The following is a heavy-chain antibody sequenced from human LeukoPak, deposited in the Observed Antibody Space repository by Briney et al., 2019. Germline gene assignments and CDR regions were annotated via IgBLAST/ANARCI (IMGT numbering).Heavy chain of an antibody. J-gene: IGHJ4*02. CDR1: GYTFTNYY. Sequence: ASVKVSCKASGYTFTNYYIHWVRQAPGQGLEWKGIINPSGGSTSYAQKFQGRVTMTRDTSTSTVYMELSSLRSEDTAVYYCAREGPYSDSSRSRFDYWGQGTLVTVSS. CDR2: INPSGGST. CDR3: AREGPYSDSSRSRFDY. D-gene: IGHD6-6*01. V-gene: IGHV1-46*01.